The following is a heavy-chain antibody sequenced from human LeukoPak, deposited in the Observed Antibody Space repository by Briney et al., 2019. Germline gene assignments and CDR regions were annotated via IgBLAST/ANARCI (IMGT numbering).Heavy chain of an antibody. D-gene: IGHD3-10*01. CDR1: GGSISSNAYY. Sequence: SETLSLTCTVSGGSISSNAYYWAWIRQPPGKGLEWIGSIYSSVSTYYNPSLKSRVTISVDTSKNQFSLRLSSVTAADTALYYCARVSGNYYQIDYWGQGTLVTVSS. J-gene: IGHJ4*02. CDR3: ARVSGNYYQIDY. CDR2: IYSSVST. V-gene: IGHV4-39*01.